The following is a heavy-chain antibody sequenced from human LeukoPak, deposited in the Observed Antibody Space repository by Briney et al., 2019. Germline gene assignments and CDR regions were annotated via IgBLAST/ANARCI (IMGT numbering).Heavy chain of an antibody. CDR1: GFTFSSYG. CDR3: AKDLNYDFWSGLGN. Sequence: GRSLRLSCAVSGFTFSSYGMHWVRQVPGKGLEWMAVISYDGTNKYYADSVKGRFTISRDNSKNTLYLQMNSLRAEDTAVYYCAKDLNYDFWSGLGNWGQGTLVTVSS. J-gene: IGHJ4*02. V-gene: IGHV3-30*18. D-gene: IGHD3-3*01. CDR2: ISYDGTNK.